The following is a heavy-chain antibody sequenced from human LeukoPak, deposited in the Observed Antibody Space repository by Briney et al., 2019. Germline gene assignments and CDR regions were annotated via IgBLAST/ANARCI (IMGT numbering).Heavy chain of an antibody. V-gene: IGHV3-30*03. Sequence: PGGSLRLSCAASGFSFSSYGMHWVRRAPGKGLEWVAVISYDGSNKYYADSVKGRFTISRDNSKNTLYLQMNSLRADDTAVYYCARRVVRGENYFDYWGQGTLVTVSS. CDR1: GFSFSSYG. D-gene: IGHD3-10*01. CDR3: ARRVVRGENYFDY. J-gene: IGHJ4*02. CDR2: ISYDGSNK.